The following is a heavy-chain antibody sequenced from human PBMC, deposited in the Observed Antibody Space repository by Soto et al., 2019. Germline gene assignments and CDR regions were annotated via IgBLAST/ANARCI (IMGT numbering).Heavy chain of an antibody. CDR3: ARDSIRSIAARHYYYYYGMDV. V-gene: IGHV6-1*01. J-gene: IGHJ6*02. Sequence: SPTLSLTGALSGDRVSSNSAAWNWIRQSPSRGLEWLGRTYYRSKWYNDYAVSVKSRITINPDTSKNQFSLQLNSVTPEDTAVYYCARDSIRSIAARHYYYYYGMDVWGQGTTVTVSS. CDR1: GDRVSSNSAA. CDR2: TYYRSKWYN. D-gene: IGHD6-6*01.